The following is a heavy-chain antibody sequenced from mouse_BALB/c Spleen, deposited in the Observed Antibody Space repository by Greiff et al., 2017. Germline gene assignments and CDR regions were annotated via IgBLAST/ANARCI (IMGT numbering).Heavy chain of an antibody. Sequence: VQLQQSGAGLVKPGASVKLSCKASGYTFTEYIIHWVKQRSGQGLEWIGWFYPGSGSIKYNEKFKDKATLTADKSSSTVYMELSRLTSEDSAVYFCARHEGLVSYDGYFDYWGQGTTLTVSS. CDR2: FYPGSGSI. D-gene: IGHD2-12*01. CDR3: ARHEGLVSYDGYFDY. CDR1: GYTFTEYI. V-gene: IGHV1-62-2*01. J-gene: IGHJ2*01.